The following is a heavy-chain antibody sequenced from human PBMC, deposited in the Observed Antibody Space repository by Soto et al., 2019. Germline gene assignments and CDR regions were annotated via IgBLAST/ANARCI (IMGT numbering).Heavy chain of an antibody. Sequence: QVQLEESGGGVVQPGRSLRLSCEASGFTFNTYSMHWVRQPPGKGLEWLAAIWYDGTQKYYADSVKGRFIVSRDNSKNTVYLKINSLRGEDTPVYYCGKDGFCIEEVSSPAFESWGQGPLVAVSS. D-gene: IGHD2-2*03. CDR2: IWYDGTQK. J-gene: IGHJ4*02. CDR1: GFTFNTYS. V-gene: IGHV3-33*06. CDR3: GKDGFCIEEVSSPAFES.